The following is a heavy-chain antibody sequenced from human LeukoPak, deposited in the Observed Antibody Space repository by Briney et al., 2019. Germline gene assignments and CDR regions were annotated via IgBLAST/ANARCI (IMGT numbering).Heavy chain of an antibody. D-gene: IGHD3-22*01. Sequence: GKSLKISCKGSGYSFTSYWISWVRQMPGKGLEWMGRIDPSDSYSNYSPSFQGHVAISADKSISTAYLQWSSLKASDTAMYYCARYDISAYRDDYWGQGTLVTVYS. V-gene: IGHV5-10-1*01. CDR2: IDPSDSYS. CDR3: ARYDISAYRDDY. J-gene: IGHJ4*02. CDR1: GYSFTSYW.